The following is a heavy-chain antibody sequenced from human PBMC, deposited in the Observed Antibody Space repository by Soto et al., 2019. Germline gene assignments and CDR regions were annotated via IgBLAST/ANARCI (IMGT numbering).Heavy chain of an antibody. V-gene: IGHV3-21*01. CDR3: AKEGRVGYSTRIFRRDNWFDP. CDR2: ISSSSSYI. J-gene: IGHJ5*02. D-gene: IGHD6-13*01. Sequence: PGGSLRLSCAASGFTFSSYSMNWVRQAPGKGLEWVSSISSSSSYIYYADSVKGRFTISRDNAKNSLYLQMNSLRAEDTAVYYWAKEGRVGYSTRIFRRDNWFDPWGQGTPVTVSS. CDR1: GFTFSSYS.